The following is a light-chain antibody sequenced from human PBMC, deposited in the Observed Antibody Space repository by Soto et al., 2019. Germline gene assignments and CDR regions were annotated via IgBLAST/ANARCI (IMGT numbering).Light chain of an antibody. V-gene: IGLV1-44*01. CDR3: AAWDDSLSGHFV. Sequence: QSALTQPPSASGTPGQRVTICCSGGSSNIGTNTVSWYQHLPGTAPKLLIYNNNQRPSGVPDRFSGSKSGTSASLAISGLQSEDEADYYCAAWDDSLSGHFVFGTGTKVTVL. CDR2: NNN. J-gene: IGLJ1*01. CDR1: SSNIGTNT.